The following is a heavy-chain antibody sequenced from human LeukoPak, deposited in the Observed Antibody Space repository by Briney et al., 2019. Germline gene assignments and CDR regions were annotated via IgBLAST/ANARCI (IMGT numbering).Heavy chain of an antibody. J-gene: IGHJ4*02. Sequence: VGSLRLSCAASGFTFSSYAMHWVRQAPGKGLEYVSAISSNGGSTYYANSVKGRFIISRDNSKNTLYLQMGSLRAEDMAVYYCARVNDFWSGYGDYWGQGTLVTVSS. CDR2: ISSNGGST. CDR1: GFTFSSYA. D-gene: IGHD3-3*01. CDR3: ARVNDFWSGYGDY. V-gene: IGHV3-64*01.